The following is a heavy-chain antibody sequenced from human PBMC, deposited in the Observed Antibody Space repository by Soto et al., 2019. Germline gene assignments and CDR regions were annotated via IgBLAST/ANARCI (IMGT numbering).Heavy chain of an antibody. CDR1: GGSFSGYY. Sequence: PSETLSLTCAVSGGSFSGYYWSWLRQTPGKGLEWIGEINHSGSTNYNPSLKSRVAISVDTSKNQFSLKLSSVTAADTAVYFCARDSTRRGACDIWGQGTMVTVSS. J-gene: IGHJ3*02. CDR2: INHSGST. CDR3: ARDSTRRGACDI. V-gene: IGHV4-34*01. D-gene: IGHD3-22*01.